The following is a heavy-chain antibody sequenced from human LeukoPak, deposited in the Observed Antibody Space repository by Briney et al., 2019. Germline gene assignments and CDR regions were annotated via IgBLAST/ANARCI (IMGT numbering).Heavy chain of an antibody. Sequence: GGSLRLSCAASGFTFDDYGMNWVRQAPGKGLEWVSSITSSSSYIYYTDSMKGRFTISRDNAKKSLYLQMNSLRAEDTAVYYCARSPGGGLYYDSSGYYYPTFDSWGQGTLVTVSS. CDR2: ITSSSSYI. J-gene: IGHJ4*02. CDR3: ARSPGGGLYYDSSGYYYPTFDS. D-gene: IGHD3-22*01. CDR1: GFTFDDYG. V-gene: IGHV3-21*01.